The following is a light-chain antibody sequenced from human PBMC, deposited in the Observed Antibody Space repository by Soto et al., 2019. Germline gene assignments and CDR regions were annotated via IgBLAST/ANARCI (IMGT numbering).Light chain of an antibody. V-gene: IGLV2-18*02. CDR1: SSDVGSHKS. CDR3: SAYIASITSHV. Sequence: QSALTQPPSVSGSPGQSVTISCRGSSSDVGSHKSVSWYKQAPGTSPKLIIFEFNNRPSGVPDRFSESKSGNTASLTISGLQPEDEADYYCSAYIASITSHVFGTGTKVTVL. J-gene: IGLJ1*01. CDR2: EFN.